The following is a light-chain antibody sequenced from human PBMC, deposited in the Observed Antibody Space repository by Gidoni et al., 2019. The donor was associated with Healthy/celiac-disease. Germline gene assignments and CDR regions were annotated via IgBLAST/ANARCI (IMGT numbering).Light chain of an antibody. J-gene: IGLJ1*01. CDR2: DVS. CDR1: SGDVGGYNY. V-gene: IGLV2-14*01. Sequence: QSALTQPASVSASPGQSITISCTGTSGDVGGYNYVSWYQQHPGQAPKLMIYDVSNRPSGVSNRFSGSKSGNTASLTISGLQAEDEADYYCSSYTSSSTVFGTGTKITVL. CDR3: SSYTSSSTV.